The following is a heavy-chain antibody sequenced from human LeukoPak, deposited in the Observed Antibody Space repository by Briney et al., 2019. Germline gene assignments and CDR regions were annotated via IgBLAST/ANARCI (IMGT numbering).Heavy chain of an antibody. CDR1: EFTFSDYY. D-gene: IGHD7-27*01. V-gene: IGHV3-11*01. Sequence: GGSLRLSCAASEFTFSDYYMSWIRQVPGKGLEWVSYISGSSNTMYYANSVKGRFTISRDNAKNLLYLQMNSLRAEDTAVYYCAREGGNWGEGYFDYWGQGTLVTVSS. CDR2: ISGSSNTM. CDR3: AREGGNWGEGYFDY. J-gene: IGHJ4*02.